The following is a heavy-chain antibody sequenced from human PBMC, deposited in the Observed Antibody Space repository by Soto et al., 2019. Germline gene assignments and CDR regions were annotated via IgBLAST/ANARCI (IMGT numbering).Heavy chain of an antibody. CDR1: GGSISSSSYH. CDR2: IYYSGST. Sequence: SETLSLTCTVSGGSISSSSYHWGWIRHPPGKGLEWIGSIYYSGSTYYSPSLKSRVTISVDTSKNQFSLKLSFVTAADTAVYYCARQMGHAYYYYALDVWGQGTTVTVSS. J-gene: IGHJ6*02. CDR3: ARQMGHAYYYYALDV. V-gene: IGHV4-39*01.